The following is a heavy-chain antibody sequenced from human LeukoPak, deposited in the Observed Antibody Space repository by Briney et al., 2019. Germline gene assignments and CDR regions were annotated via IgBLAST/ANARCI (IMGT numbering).Heavy chain of an antibody. D-gene: IGHD6-19*01. CDR3: VKVTWTVAGPY. J-gene: IGHJ4*02. CDR2: ISSSVSSI. V-gene: IGHV3-48*03. CDR1: GFTFSSYE. Sequence: TGGSLRLSCAASGFTFSSYEMNWVRQAPGKGLEWVSYISSSVSSISYADSVKGRFTISRDNTKNSLYLQMNSLRAEDTALYYCVKVTWTVAGPYWGQGTLVTVSS.